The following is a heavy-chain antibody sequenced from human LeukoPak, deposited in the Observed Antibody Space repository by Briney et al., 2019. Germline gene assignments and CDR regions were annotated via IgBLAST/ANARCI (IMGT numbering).Heavy chain of an antibody. J-gene: IGHJ4*02. Sequence: PGWSLRLSCAASGFTFSSYAMSWVRQAPGKGLEWVSAISGSGGSTYYADSVKGRFTISRDNSKNTLYLQMNSLRAEDTAVYYCAKSPTYYYDSSGYYYFDYWGQGTLVTVSS. V-gene: IGHV3-23*01. CDR3: AKSPTYYYDSSGYYYFDY. D-gene: IGHD3-22*01. CDR2: ISGSGGST. CDR1: GFTFSSYA.